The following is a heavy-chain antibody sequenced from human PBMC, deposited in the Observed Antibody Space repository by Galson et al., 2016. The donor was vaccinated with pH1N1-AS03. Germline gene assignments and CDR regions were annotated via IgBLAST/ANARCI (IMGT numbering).Heavy chain of an antibody. Sequence: SLRLSCAASGFTFSTYWIHWVRQAPGKGLMWVSRINSDGSSTNYADSVRGRFTISRDNAKNTLYLQMSSLRVGDTAVYYCARSRFGLKHTLDIWGQGTMVTVSS. J-gene: IGHJ3*02. CDR3: ARSRFGLKHTLDI. CDR2: INSDGSST. D-gene: IGHD3-10*01. V-gene: IGHV3-74*01. CDR1: GFTFSTYW.